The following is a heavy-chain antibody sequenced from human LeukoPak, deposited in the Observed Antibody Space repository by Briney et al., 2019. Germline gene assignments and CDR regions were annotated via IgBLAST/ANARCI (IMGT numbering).Heavy chain of an antibody. CDR1: GFSVSSNY. J-gene: IGHJ2*01. D-gene: IGHD3-22*01. Sequence: GGSLRLSCAASGFSVSSNYMSWVRQAPGMGLEWVSVIYSGGSTYYADSVKGRFTISRDNSKNTLYLQMNSLRAEDTAVYYCARDKVYYYDSSGYSYYWYFDLWGRGTLVTVSS. V-gene: IGHV3-66*01. CDR3: ARDKVYYYDSSGYSYYWYFDL. CDR2: IYSGGST.